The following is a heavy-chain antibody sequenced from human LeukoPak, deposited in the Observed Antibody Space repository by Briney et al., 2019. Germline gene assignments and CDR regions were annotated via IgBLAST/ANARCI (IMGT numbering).Heavy chain of an antibody. CDR3: ARHGNIVVIPAAMGFDY. J-gene: IGHJ4*02. D-gene: IGHD2-2*01. Sequence: PSETLSLICTVSGGSISSISHYWGWIRQPPGKGLVWIGSIYYSGDTYYNPSLKSRVTISVDTSKNHFSLKLSSVTAADTAVYYCARHGNIVVIPAAMGFDYWGQGALVTVSS. V-gene: IGHV4-39*01. CDR2: IYYSGDT. CDR1: GGSISSISHY.